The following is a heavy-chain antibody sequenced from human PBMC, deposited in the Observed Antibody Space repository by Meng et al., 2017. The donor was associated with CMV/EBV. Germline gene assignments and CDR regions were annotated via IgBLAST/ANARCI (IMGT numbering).Heavy chain of an antibody. D-gene: IGHD2-2*02. J-gene: IGHJ5*02. Sequence: SETLSLTCAVYGGSFSGYYWSWIRQPPGKGLEWIGEINHSGSTNYNPSLKSRVTISVDTSKNQFSLKLSSVTAADTAVYYCARGGRIVVVPAAISRTRNNWFDPCGQGTLVTVSS. CDR3: ARGGRIVVVPAAISRTRNNWFDP. CDR2: INHSGST. V-gene: IGHV4-34*01. CDR1: GGSFSGYY.